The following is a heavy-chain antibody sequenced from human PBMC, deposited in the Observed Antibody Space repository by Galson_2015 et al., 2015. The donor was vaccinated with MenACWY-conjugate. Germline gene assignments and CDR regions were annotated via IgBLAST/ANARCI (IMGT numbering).Heavy chain of an antibody. V-gene: IGHV3-53*01. D-gene: IGHD3-22*01. CDR3: ARESGDSSGHPSS. Sequence: SLSLSCAASGFSVSSEYMSWVRQAPGKGLEWVSIIYRDGKTFYADSVQGRFIISRDNSKNTLYLQMNSLTAEDTAVYYCARESGDSSGHPSSWGQGTLVTVSS. CDR1: GFSVSSEY. CDR2: IYRDGKT. J-gene: IGHJ5*02.